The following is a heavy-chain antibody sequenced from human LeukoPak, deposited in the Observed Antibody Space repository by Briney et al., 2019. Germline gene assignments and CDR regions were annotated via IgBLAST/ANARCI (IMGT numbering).Heavy chain of an antibody. J-gene: IGHJ4*02. V-gene: IGHV3-23*01. CDR2: ISGSGGGT. CDR1: GFTFSTYA. Sequence: GRSLRLSCAASGFTFSTYAMSWVRQAPGKGLEWVSLISGSGGGTYYANSVKGRFTISRDNSKNTLYLQMNSLRTEDTAVYYCAKERATTTTFDYWGQGTLVTVSS. D-gene: IGHD1-26*01. CDR3: AKERATTTTFDY.